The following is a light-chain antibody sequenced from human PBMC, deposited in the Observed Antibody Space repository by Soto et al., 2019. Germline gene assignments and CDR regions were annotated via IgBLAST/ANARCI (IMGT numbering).Light chain of an antibody. CDR3: AAWDDSLNGV. CDR2: SNN. CDR1: SSNIGSNT. Sequence: QSVLTQPPSASGTPGQRVTISCSGSSSNIGSNTVNWYQQLPGTAPKLLIYSNNQRPSGVPDRFSGSKSGTSASLAISGPQSEDEADYYCAAWDDSLNGVFGGGTKLTVL. J-gene: IGLJ3*02. V-gene: IGLV1-44*01.